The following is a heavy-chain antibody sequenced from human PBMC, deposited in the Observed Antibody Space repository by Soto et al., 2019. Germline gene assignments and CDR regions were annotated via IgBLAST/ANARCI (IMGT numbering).Heavy chain of an antibody. CDR1: GGSISSGGYY. Sequence: SETLSLTCTVSGGSISSGGYYWSWIRQHPGKGLEWIGYIYYSGSTYYNPSLKSRVTISVDTSKNQFSLKLSSVTAADTAVYYCSRRSGGINDWFDPWGQGTLVTVSA. J-gene: IGHJ5*02. D-gene: IGHD2-15*01. CDR3: SRRSGGINDWFDP. V-gene: IGHV4-31*03. CDR2: IYYSGST.